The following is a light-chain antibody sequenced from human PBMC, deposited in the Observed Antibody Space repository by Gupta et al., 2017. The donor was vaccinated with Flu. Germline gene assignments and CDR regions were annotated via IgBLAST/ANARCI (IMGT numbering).Light chain of an antibody. CDR2: KDR. CDR3: QSADRSGTFCG. Sequence: GQTARITCSGEPLPEEYVYWYQQKPGQAPVLVIYKDRDRPPGIPDRFSGSNSGTTVTLTISGVQAEDEAEYYCQSADRSGTFCGFGGGTKLTVL. CDR1: PLPEEY. V-gene: IGLV3-25*01. J-gene: IGLJ2*01.